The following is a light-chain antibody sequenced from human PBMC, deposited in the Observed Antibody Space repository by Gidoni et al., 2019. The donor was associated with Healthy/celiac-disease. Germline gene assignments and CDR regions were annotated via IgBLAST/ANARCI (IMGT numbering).Light chain of an antibody. CDR3: QQYGSSLSIT. J-gene: IGKJ5*01. CDR2: GAS. CDR1: QSVSSSY. V-gene: IGKV3-20*01. Sequence: IVLTQSPGTLSLSPGERATLSCRASQSVSSSYLAWYQQKPGQDPRPLIYGASSRATGIPERFSGSGSGTDFTLTISRLEPEDFAVYYCQQYGSSLSITFGQGTRLEIK.